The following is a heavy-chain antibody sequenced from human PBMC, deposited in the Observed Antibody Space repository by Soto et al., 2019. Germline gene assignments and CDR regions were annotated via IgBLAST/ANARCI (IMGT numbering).Heavy chain of an antibody. D-gene: IGHD5-18*01. CDR3: ARDGQDTAMVTNYYYGMDV. Sequence: LRLSCAASGFTVSSNYMSWVRQAPVKGLEWVSVIYSGGSTYYADSVKGRFTISRDNSKNTLYLQMNSLRAEDTAVYYCARDGQDTAMVTNYYYGMDVWGQGTTVTVSS. CDR1: GFTVSSNY. J-gene: IGHJ6*02. CDR2: IYSGGST. V-gene: IGHV3-53*01.